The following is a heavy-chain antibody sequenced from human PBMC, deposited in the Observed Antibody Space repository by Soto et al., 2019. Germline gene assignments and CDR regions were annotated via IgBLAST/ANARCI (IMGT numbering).Heavy chain of an antibody. J-gene: IGHJ6*02. Sequence: SETLSLTCTVSGGSISSGGYYWSWIRQHPGKGLEWIGYIYYSGSTYYNPSLKSRVTISVDTSKNQFSLKLSSVTAADTAVYYCARDPGDDYYYGMDVWGQGTTVTVSS. CDR1: GGSISSGGYY. V-gene: IGHV4-31*03. CDR3: ARDPGDDYYYGMDV. D-gene: IGHD3-16*01. CDR2: IYYSGST.